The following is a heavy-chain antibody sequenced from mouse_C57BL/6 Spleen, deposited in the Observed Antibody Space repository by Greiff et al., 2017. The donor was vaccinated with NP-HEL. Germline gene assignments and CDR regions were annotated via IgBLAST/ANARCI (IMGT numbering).Heavy chain of an antibody. J-gene: IGHJ4*01. CDR3: TRYYCSSSDAMDF. Sequence: QVQLQQSGAELARPGASVKLSCKASGYTFTSYGISWVKQRTGQGLEWIGEIYPRSGNTYYNEKFKGKATLTADKSSTAEFMVSRSLTSESSAFYFSTRYYCSSSDAMDFWGQGTSVTVSS. CDR2: IYPRSGNT. CDR1: GYTFTSYG. V-gene: IGHV1-81*01. D-gene: IGHD1-1*01.